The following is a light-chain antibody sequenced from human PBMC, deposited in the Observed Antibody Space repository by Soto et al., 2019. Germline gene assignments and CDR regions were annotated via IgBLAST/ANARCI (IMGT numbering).Light chain of an antibody. Sequence: QSALTQPASVSGSPGQSITTSCTGTSSDVGGYNYVSWYQQHPGKAPKLMIYEVSNRPSGVSNRFSGSKSGNTASLTISGLQAEDEADYYCSSYTSSTPYVFGTGTKGTV. J-gene: IGLJ1*01. V-gene: IGLV2-14*01. CDR2: EVS. CDR3: SSYTSSTPYV. CDR1: SSDVGGYNY.